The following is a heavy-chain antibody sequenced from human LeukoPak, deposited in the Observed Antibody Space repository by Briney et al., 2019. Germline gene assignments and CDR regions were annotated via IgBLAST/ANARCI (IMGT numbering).Heavy chain of an antibody. J-gene: IGHJ4*02. D-gene: IGHD3-16*01. V-gene: IGHV3-30-3*01. Sequence: PGMSLRLSCAASGFTFSSFPMHWVRQAPGKGLEWVAMISYDGGIKFYADSVKGRFTISRDKSKSTLYVQMNSLRLEDTAIYYCASEGEGGDFDYWGQGTLVTVSS. CDR1: GFTFSSFP. CDR3: ASEGEGGDFDY. CDR2: ISYDGGIK.